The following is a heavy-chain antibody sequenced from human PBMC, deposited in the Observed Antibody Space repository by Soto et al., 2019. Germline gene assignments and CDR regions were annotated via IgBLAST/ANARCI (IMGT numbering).Heavy chain of an antibody. D-gene: IGHD3-9*01. CDR2: FFIGGNT. Sequence: SETLSLTCTVSSGSISSSTYYWGWMRQPPGKGLEWIASFFIGGNTYYNPSLKSRVTISVDTSKNQFSLKLSSVTAADTAVYYCARSDILTGFDYWGQGTLVTVSS. J-gene: IGHJ4*02. CDR3: ARSDILTGFDY. CDR1: SGSISSSTYY. V-gene: IGHV4-39*01.